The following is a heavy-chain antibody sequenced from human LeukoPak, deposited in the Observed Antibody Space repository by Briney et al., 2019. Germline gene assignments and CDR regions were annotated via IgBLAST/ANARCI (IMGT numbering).Heavy chain of an antibody. CDR1: GGSISSYY. J-gene: IGHJ3*02. Sequence: SETLSLTCTVSGGSISSYYWSWIRQPPGKGLEWIGYIYYSGSTNYNPSLKSRVTTSVDTSKNQFSLKLSSVTAADTAVYYCAREPYCGGDCSHDAFDIWGQGTMVTVSS. CDR2: IYYSGST. V-gene: IGHV4-59*01. CDR3: AREPYCGGDCSHDAFDI. D-gene: IGHD2-21*02.